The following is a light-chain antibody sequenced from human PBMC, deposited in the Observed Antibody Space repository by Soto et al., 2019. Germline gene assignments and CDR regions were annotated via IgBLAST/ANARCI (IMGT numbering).Light chain of an antibody. CDR3: QQLNSYPLS. V-gene: IGKV1-9*01. CDR2: AAS. Sequence: DIQLTQSPSSLSASVGDRVTITWRASQSISSYLNWYQQKPGKAPKLLIYAASSLQSGVPSRFSGSGSGTEFTLTISSLKPEDFATYYCQQLNSYPLSFGGGTKVDI. CDR1: QSISSY. J-gene: IGKJ4*01.